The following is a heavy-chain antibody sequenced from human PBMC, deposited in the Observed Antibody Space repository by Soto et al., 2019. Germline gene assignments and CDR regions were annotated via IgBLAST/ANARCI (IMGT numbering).Heavy chain of an antibody. D-gene: IGHD4-17*01. CDR2: ISYDGSNK. CDR3: AKYGDYVTH. Sequence: GGSLRLSCAASGFTFSIYGMHWVRQAPGKGLEWVAVISYDGSNKYYADSVKGRFTISRDNSKNTLYLQMNSLRAEDTAVYYCAKYGDYVTHWGQGTLVTV. J-gene: IGHJ4*02. CDR1: GFTFSIYG. V-gene: IGHV3-30*18.